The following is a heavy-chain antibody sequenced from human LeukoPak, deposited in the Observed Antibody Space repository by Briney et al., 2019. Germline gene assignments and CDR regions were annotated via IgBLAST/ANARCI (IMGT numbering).Heavy chain of an antibody. Sequence: SETLSLTCAVYGGSFSGYYWSWIRQPPGKGLEWIGEINHSGSTNYNPSLKSRVTISVDTSKNQFSLKLSSVTAADTAVYYCASRRSRIAAAGIGHFQHWGQGTPVTVSS. CDR3: ASRRSRIAAAGIGHFQH. CDR2: INHSGST. D-gene: IGHD6-13*01. CDR1: GGSFSGYY. J-gene: IGHJ1*01. V-gene: IGHV4-34*01.